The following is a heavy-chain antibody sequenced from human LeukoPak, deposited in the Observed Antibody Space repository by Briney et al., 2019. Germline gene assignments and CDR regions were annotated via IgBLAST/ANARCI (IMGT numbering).Heavy chain of an antibody. CDR1: GFRFRDYW. V-gene: IGHV3-7*01. CDR2: IKPDGSQR. D-gene: IGHD3-16*01. J-gene: IGHJ4*02. CDR3: ARDDASSSFTY. Sequence: GGSLRLSCTASGFRFRDYWMDWLRQAPGMGLEWVASIKPDGSQRDYVDSVKGRFTISRDNAQNSLYLQMNSLRVEDTAVYYCARDDASSSFTYWGQGALVTVSS.